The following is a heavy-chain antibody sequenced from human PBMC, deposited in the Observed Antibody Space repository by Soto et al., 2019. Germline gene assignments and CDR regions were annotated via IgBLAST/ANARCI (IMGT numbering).Heavy chain of an antibody. J-gene: IGHJ5*02. D-gene: IGHD3-9*01. CDR3: ARVPFVGYFDWLDP. V-gene: IGHV4-59*01. CDR1: GASISSYY. CDR2: MHHTQGT. Sequence: ETLSLTCSVSGASISSYYWTWIRQPPGGGLEWIGYMHHTQGTNDNPSLRGRVHMSIDTSMNQFSLRLTSVTAADTAVYYCARVPFVGYFDWLDPWGHGTLVTVSS.